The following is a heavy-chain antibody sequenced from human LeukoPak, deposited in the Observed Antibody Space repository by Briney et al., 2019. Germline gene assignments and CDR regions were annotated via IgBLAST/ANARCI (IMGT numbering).Heavy chain of an antibody. CDR1: AFTFSSYA. Sequence: PGGSLRLSCAASAFTFSSYAMTWVRQALGKGLEWVSVISGSGGNTYYADSVRGRFTISRDNSKNTLYLQMNSLRAEDTAVYYCAKERYSYGYGFDYWGQGTLVTVSS. D-gene: IGHD5-18*01. V-gene: IGHV3-23*01. CDR3: AKERYSYGYGFDY. CDR2: ISGSGGNT. J-gene: IGHJ4*02.